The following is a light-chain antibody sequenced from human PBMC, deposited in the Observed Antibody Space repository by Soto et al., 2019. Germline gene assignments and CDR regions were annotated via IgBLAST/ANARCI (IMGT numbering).Light chain of an antibody. CDR2: GAS. J-gene: IGKJ5*01. Sequence: EIVMTQSPATLSLSPGERATLSCSASQGVDRYLAWYQQKPGQAPRLLIYGASTRATDIPARFSGSGSGTEFTLTITNVQSEDFAVDYCQQCRDWPHFTFGQGTRLEIK. V-gene: IGKV3-15*01. CDR1: QGVDRY. CDR3: QQCRDWPHFT.